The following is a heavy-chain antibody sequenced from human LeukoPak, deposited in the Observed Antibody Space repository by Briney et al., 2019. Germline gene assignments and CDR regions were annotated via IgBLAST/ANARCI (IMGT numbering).Heavy chain of an antibody. CDR2: IYYSGST. D-gene: IGHD5-18*01. CDR1: GGSISSSSYY. Sequence: SETLSLTCTVSGGSISSSSYYWGWIRQPPGKGLEWIGSIYYSGSTYYNPSLKSRVTISVDTSKNQFSLKLSSVTAADTAVYYCAREDVDTAMVTLGCFDYWGQGTLVTVSS. CDR3: AREDVDTAMVTLGCFDY. J-gene: IGHJ4*02. V-gene: IGHV4-39*02.